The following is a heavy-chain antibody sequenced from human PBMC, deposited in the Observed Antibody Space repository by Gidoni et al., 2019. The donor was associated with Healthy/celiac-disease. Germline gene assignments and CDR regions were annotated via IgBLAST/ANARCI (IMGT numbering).Heavy chain of an antibody. Sequence: QVQLQQWCAVLLKPSETLSLTCAVSGGSFSGYYWSWIRQPPGKGLEWIGEINHSGSTNYNPSLKSRVTIPVDTSKNQFSLKLSSVTAADTAVYYCASCGFSGCNAFDICGQGTMVTVSS. D-gene: IGHD2-8*01. CDR3: ASCGFSGCNAFDI. CDR2: INHSGST. CDR1: GGSFSGYY. J-gene: IGHJ3*02. V-gene: IGHV4-34*01.